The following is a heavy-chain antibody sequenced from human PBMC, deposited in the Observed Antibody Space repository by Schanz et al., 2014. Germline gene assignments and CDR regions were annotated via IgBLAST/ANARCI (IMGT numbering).Heavy chain of an antibody. CDR3: ARVHHYDPSGWGYFDY. J-gene: IGHJ4*02. CDR1: GFTVSSNH. CDR2: VDSGIGA. D-gene: IGHD3-22*01. V-gene: IGHV3-66*01. Sequence: EGQLVESGGGLVQPGGSLRLSCAASGFTVSSNHMSWVRQAPGKGLEWVSVVDSGIGAYYADSVKDRFTLSRDNSKNTVYLQMNRLRDEDTAVYYCARVHHYDPSGWGYFDYWGQGTLVTVSS.